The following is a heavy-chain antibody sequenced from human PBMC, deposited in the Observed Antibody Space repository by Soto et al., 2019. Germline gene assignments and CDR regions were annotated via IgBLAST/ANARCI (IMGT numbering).Heavy chain of an antibody. CDR3: ARDRSLLHTTSRGCFDY. Sequence: QVELVESGGGVVQPGRSLRLSCAASGFPFSSYGMHWVRQAPGKGLEWVAAISYDGKFKYYADSAKGRFTISRDNSQNTLYLQMNSLRAEDTALFFSARDRSLLHTTSRGCFDYWGRGTLVTVSS. D-gene: IGHD2-2*01. CDR1: GFPFSSYG. J-gene: IGHJ4*02. V-gene: IGHV3-30*03. CDR2: ISYDGKFK.